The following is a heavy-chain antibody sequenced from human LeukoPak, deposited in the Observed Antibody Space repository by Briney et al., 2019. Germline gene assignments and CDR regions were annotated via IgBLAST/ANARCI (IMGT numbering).Heavy chain of an antibody. Sequence: SETLSLTCAVYGGSLSGYNWFWIRQPPGKGREWIGKINHSGRTNYNPSLQSRVTISIDKSENRFSVKMTSVTAAESAVYFCARAYYYDSTGYFEDEYWGQGTLVAVSS. J-gene: IGHJ4*02. D-gene: IGHD3-22*01. V-gene: IGHV4-34*01. CDR1: GGSLSGYN. CDR3: ARAYYYDSTGYFEDEY. CDR2: INHSGRT.